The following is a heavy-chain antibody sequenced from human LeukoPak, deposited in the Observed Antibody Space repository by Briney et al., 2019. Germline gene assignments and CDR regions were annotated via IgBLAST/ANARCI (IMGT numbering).Heavy chain of an antibody. CDR3: ARGRYCSGGSCQIDP. J-gene: IGHJ5*02. D-gene: IGHD2-15*01. Sequence: GGSLRLSCAASGFTFSSYSMNWVRQAPGKGLEWVSSISSSSSYIYYADSVKGRFTISRDNARNSLYLQMNSLRAEDTAVYYCARGRYCSGGSCQIDPWGQGTLVTVSS. V-gene: IGHV3-21*01. CDR2: ISSSSSYI. CDR1: GFTFSSYS.